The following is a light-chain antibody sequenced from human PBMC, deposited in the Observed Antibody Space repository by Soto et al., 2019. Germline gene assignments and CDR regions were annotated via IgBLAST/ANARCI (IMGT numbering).Light chain of an antibody. J-gene: IGKJ2*01. Sequence: EIVMTQSPATLSVSPGERATLSCRASQSVSSNLAWYQQKHGQAPRLLVYGASTRATGIPARFSGSGSGTEFTLTISSLQSEYFAVYSCHQYNSWPYTFGQGTKLEI. CDR1: QSVSSN. V-gene: IGKV3-15*01. CDR3: HQYNSWPYT. CDR2: GAS.